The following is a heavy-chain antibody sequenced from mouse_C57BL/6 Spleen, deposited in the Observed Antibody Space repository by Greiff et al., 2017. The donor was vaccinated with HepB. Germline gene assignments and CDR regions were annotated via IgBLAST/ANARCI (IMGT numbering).Heavy chain of an antibody. CDR3: ARSYYGGYFDY. Sequence: EVKVVESGGDLVKPGGSLKLSCAASGFTFSSYGMSWVRQTPDKRLEWVATISSGGSYTYYPDSVKGRFTISRDNAKNTLYLQMSSLKSEDTAMYYCARSYYGGYFDYWGQGTTLTVSS. V-gene: IGHV5-6*01. J-gene: IGHJ2*01. D-gene: IGHD1-1*02. CDR2: ISSGGSYT. CDR1: GFTFSSYG.